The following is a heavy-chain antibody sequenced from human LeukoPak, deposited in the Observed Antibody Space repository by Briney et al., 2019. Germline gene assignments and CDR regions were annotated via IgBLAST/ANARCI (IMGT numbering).Heavy chain of an antibody. CDR1: GYSFTNYW. V-gene: IGHV5-51*01. D-gene: IGHD2-15*01. J-gene: IGHJ4*02. Sequence: GQSLKISCKGTGYSFTNYWIGWVRQMPGKGLEKTGIIYPGDSDTRYSPSFQGRVTISADKSISTDYLQWSSLKASDTDMYYCARRYCSGDSCFDCWGQGTLVNVSS. CDR3: ARRYCSGDSCFDC. CDR2: IYPGDSDT.